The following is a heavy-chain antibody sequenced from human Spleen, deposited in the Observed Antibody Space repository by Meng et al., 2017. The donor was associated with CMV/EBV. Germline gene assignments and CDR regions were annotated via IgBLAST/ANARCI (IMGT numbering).Heavy chain of an antibody. D-gene: IGHD6-6*01. Sequence: QMQLQESGPGLVEPSRTLSLTCAVSCGSSSISTWWSWVRQPPGKGLEWIGEIYHSGGTNYNPSLKSRVTISVDTSKNQFSLKLSSVTAADTAVYYCARGLPGLAARPGRWFDPWGQGTLVTVSS. CDR2: IYHSGGT. J-gene: IGHJ5*02. V-gene: IGHV4-4*02. CDR3: ARGLPGLAARPGRWFDP. CDR1: CGSSSISTW.